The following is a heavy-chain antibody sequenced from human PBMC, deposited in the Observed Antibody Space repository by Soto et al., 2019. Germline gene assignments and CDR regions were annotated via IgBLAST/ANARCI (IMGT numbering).Heavy chain of an antibody. CDR2: IYHSGST. J-gene: IGHJ4*02. Sequence: SETLSLTCTVSGGSISSYYWSWIRQPPGKGLEWIGKIYHSGSTNYNPSLKSRVTISVDKSKNQFSLKLSSVTAADTAVYYCARVYMVRGTIIRYFDYWGQGTLVTVSS. V-gene: IGHV4-59*12. CDR1: GGSISSYY. CDR3: ARVYMVRGTIIRYFDY. D-gene: IGHD3-10*01.